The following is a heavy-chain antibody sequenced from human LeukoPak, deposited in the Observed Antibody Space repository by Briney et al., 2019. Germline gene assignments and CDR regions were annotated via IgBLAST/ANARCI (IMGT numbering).Heavy chain of an antibody. J-gene: IGHJ4*02. CDR1: GFTFSKHA. V-gene: IGHV3-23*01. Sequence: GGSLRLSCAGSGFTFSKHAISWVRQAPGKGLEWVSAISASGGSTYYADSVKGRFTISRDNSKSTLYLQMNSLRAEDTAVFYCAKATESTSSAGYDYCGQGTLVTVSS. CDR3: AKATESTSSAGYDY. D-gene: IGHD6-6*01. CDR2: ISASGGST.